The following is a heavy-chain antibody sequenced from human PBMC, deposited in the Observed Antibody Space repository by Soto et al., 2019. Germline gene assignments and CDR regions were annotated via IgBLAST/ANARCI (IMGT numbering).Heavy chain of an antibody. D-gene: IGHD6-13*01. J-gene: IGHJ5*02. Sequence: PSETLSLTCTVSGGSISSYYWSWIRQPPGKGLEWIGYIYYSGSTNYNPSLKSRVTISVDTSKNQFSLKLSSVTAADTAVYYCARVRIAAAENWFDPWGQGTLVTVSS. CDR1: GGSISSYY. CDR2: IYYSGST. CDR3: ARVRIAAAENWFDP. V-gene: IGHV4-59*01.